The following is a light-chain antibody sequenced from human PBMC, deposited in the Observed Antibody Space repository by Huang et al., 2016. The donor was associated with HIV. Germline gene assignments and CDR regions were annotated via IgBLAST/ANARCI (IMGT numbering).Light chain of an antibody. J-gene: IGKJ2*01. V-gene: IGKV1-39*01. CDR3: QQSYSTPYT. CDR2: AAS. Sequence: DIQMTQSPSSLSASVGDRVTITCRASQSISSYFNWYQQKPGKAPHLRIYAASSFQSGVPSRFSGSGSGTVFTLTISSLQPEDFATYYCQQSYSTPYTFGQGTKLEIK. CDR1: QSISSY.